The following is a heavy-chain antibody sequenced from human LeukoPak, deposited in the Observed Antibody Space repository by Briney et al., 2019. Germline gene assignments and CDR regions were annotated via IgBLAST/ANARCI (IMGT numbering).Heavy chain of an antibody. CDR2: INPNSGGT. D-gene: IGHD3-22*01. CDR3: ARAPEPPVSSGYSLGIDHPYYYMDV. V-gene: IGHV1-2*02. Sequence: ASVKVSCKASGYTFTGYYMHWVRQAPGQGLEWMGWINPNSGGTNYAQKFQGRVTMTRDTSISTAYMELSRLRSDDTAVYYCARAPEPPVSSGYSLGIDHPYYYMDVWGKGTTVTISS. J-gene: IGHJ6*03. CDR1: GYTFTGYY.